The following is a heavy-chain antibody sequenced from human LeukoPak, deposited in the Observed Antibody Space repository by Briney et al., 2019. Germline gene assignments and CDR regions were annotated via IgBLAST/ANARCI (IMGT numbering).Heavy chain of an antibody. CDR2: IRYDGSNK. CDR1: RFTFSSYG. Sequence: PGGSLRLPCAASRFTFSSYGIHWVRQAPGKGLEWVAFIRYDGSNKYYADSVKGRFTISRDNSKNTLYLQINSLRAEDTAVYYCAKAHCSTTTCSFDYWGQGTLVTVSS. CDR3: AKAHCSTTTCSFDY. J-gene: IGHJ4*02. V-gene: IGHV3-30*02. D-gene: IGHD2-2*01.